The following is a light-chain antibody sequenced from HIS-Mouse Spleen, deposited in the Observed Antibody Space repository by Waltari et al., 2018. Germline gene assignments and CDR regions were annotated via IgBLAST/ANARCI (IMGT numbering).Light chain of an antibody. CDR2: DDS. J-gene: IGLJ2*01. CDR1: NIASKS. CDR3: QVWDSSSDHVV. Sequence: SSVLTQPPSVSVAPGKTARITCGGNNIASKSEHWYQQKPGQAPVLVVYDDSDRPSGIPGRFSGSNSGNTATLTISRVEAGDEADYYCQVWDSSSDHVVFGGGTKLTVL. V-gene: IGLV3-21*03.